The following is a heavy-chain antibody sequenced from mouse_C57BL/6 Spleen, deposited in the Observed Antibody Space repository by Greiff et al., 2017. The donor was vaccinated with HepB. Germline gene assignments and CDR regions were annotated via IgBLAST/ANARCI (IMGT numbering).Heavy chain of an antibody. V-gene: IGHV1-55*01. Sequence: QVQLQQPGAELVKPGASVKMSCKASGYTFTSYWITWVKQRPGQGLEWIGDIYPGSGSTNYNEKFKSKATLTVDTSSSTAYMQLSSLTSEDSAVYYCARRASYYSNYGWYFDVWGTGTTVTVSS. CDR3: ARRASYYSNYGWYFDV. D-gene: IGHD2-5*01. CDR2: IYPGSGST. CDR1: GYTFTSYW. J-gene: IGHJ1*03.